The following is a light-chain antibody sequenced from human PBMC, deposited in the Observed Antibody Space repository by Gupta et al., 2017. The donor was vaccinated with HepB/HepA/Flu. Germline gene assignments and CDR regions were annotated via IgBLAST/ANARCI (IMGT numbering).Light chain of an antibody. J-gene: IGKJ2*01. CDR3: LQSYSVPHT. CDR1: QNITTY. Sequence: IQMTPSPSSLSASVGDRVTISCRASQNITTYLYWYQHKVGKAPDLLIYATMYLQSGVPPRFSGVGTGTEFTLTISGLQPEDFATYYCLQSYSVPHTFGQGTRVEI. V-gene: IGKV1-39*01. CDR2: ATM.